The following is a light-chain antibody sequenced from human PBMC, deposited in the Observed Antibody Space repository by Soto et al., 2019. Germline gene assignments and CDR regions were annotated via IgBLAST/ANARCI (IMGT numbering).Light chain of an antibody. J-gene: IGKJ4*01. CDR1: QSLIHSNGYNY. CDR2: LGS. CDR3: MQLLQTPLT. Sequence: PLSLPVTPGEPASISCRSSQSLIHSNGYNYLAWFLQKAGQSPQLLIYLGSSRAAGVPDRFSGSGSGTDFTLQISRVEAEDVGVYYCMQLLQTPLTFGGGTKVDIK. V-gene: IGKV2-28*01.